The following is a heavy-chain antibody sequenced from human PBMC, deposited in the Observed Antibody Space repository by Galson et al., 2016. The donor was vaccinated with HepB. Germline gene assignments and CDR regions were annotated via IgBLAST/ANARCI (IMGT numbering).Heavy chain of an antibody. CDR3: ATGIVVAGKMYYHYMDV. Sequence: SETLSLTCNVSGGSISGSDYYWGWIRQAPGRGLEWIGSFYYPGTTNYNPSLESRVAIYVPTSKNHLSLGLTSVTASDTAGYYCATGIVVAGKMYYHYMDVWGKGTSVTVSS. J-gene: IGHJ6*03. CDR1: GGSISGSDYY. D-gene: IGHD6-19*01. CDR2: FYYPGTT. V-gene: IGHV4-39*02.